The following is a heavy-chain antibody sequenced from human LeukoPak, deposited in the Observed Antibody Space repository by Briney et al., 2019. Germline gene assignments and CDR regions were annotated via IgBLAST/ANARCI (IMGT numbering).Heavy chain of an antibody. V-gene: IGHV1-2*02. D-gene: IGHD2-2*01. Sequence: ASVKVSSKTSGYTFTGSYLHWVRQVPGQGLEWMGWTNPSTGGTKSAQQFESRVTMTRDTSNTTGYLELRSLRLDDTATYYCARGGAFCSITTCHEFDHWGQGTLVIVSS. J-gene: IGHJ4*02. CDR1: GYTFTGSY. CDR3: ARGGAFCSITTCHEFDH. CDR2: TNPSTGGT.